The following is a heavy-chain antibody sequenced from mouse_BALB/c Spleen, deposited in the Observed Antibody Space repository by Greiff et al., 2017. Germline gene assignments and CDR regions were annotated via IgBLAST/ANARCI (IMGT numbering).Heavy chain of an antibody. CDR3: ARDYYGSSWFAY. Sequence: LVESGAELVRPGSSVKISCKASGYAFSSYWMNWVKQRPGQGLEWIGQIYPGDGDTNYNGKFKGKATLTADKSSSTAYMQLSSLTSEDSAVYFCARDYYGSSWFAYWGQGTLVTVSA. V-gene: IGHV1-80*01. J-gene: IGHJ3*01. D-gene: IGHD1-1*01. CDR1: GYAFSSYW. CDR2: IYPGDGDT.